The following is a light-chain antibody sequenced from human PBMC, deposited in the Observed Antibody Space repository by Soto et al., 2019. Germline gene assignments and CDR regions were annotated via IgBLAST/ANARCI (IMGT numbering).Light chain of an antibody. CDR3: QQYGSSPPVT. V-gene: IGKV3-20*01. J-gene: IGKJ3*01. Sequence: EIVLTQSPGTLSLSPGERATLSCRASQSVSPYLAWYQHKPGQAPRLLIYGASSRATGIPDRLRGSGSGTDVTLTISRLEPDYFAVYFCQQYGSSPPVTVGPGTKVDIK. CDR2: GAS. CDR1: QSVSPY.